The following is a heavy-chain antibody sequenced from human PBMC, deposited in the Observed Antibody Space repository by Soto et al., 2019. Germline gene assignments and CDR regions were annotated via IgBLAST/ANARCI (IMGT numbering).Heavy chain of an antibody. CDR2: IYYSGST. CDR1: GGSISSYY. Sequence: QVQLQESGPGLVKPSETLSLTCTVSGGSISSYYWSWIRQPPGKGLEWIGYIYYSGSTNYNPSLKSRVTISVATSKNQCSLKLSSVTAADTAVYYCARLGGFPAAMYAFDIWGQGTMVTVSS. J-gene: IGHJ3*02. V-gene: IGHV4-59*08. D-gene: IGHD2-2*01. CDR3: ARLGGFPAAMYAFDI.